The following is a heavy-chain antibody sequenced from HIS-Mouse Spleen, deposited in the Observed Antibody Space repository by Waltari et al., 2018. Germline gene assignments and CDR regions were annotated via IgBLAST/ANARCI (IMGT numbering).Heavy chain of an antibody. CDR2: IYCSGST. Sequence: QLQLQESGPGLVKPSETLSLTCTGSGCSISISRYYWGRIRPPPGKGLEWIGSIYCSGSTYYNPSLKSRVTISVDTSKNQFSLKLSSVTAADTAVYYCAREIPYSSSWYDWYFDLWGRGTLVTVSS. V-gene: IGHV4-39*07. CDR3: AREIPYSSSWYDWYFDL. D-gene: IGHD6-13*01. CDR1: GCSISISRYY. J-gene: IGHJ2*01.